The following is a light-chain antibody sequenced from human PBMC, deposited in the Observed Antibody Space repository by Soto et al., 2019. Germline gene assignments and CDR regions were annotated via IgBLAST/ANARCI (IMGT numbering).Light chain of an antibody. CDR2: DAS. CDR1: ESIRTW. V-gene: IGKV1-5*01. CDR3: QQYNNYPRT. J-gene: IGKJ1*01. Sequence: DIQMTQSPSTLSASIGDRVTITCRASESIRTWLAWYQHKPGKAPKFLIYDASTLESGVPSRFSGSGSGTEFTITISCLQPDDFATYYCQQYNNYPRTVGQGTEVEIK.